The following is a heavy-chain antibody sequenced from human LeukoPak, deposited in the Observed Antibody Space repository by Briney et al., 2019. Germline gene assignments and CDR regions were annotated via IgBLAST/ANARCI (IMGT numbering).Heavy chain of an antibody. J-gene: IGHJ4*02. CDR3: ARGSGETGGYYYVY. V-gene: IGHV1-69*01. CDR1: GGSFSRYA. D-gene: IGHD3-22*01. CDR2: IIPIFGTA. Sequence: SVKVSCKASGGSFSRYAISWVRQAPGQGLEWMGGIIPIFGTANYAQKFQGRVTIAADESTRTAYMELRTLRSEDTAIYYCARGSGETGGYYYVYWGRGTPVTVSS.